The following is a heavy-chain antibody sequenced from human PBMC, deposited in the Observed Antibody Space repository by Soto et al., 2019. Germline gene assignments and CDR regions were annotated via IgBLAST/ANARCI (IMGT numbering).Heavy chain of an antibody. CDR2: ISRSSTGI. J-gene: IGHJ6*02. CDR3: ARAVICGLDV. CDR1: GFTFSLYS. V-gene: IGHV3-48*02. D-gene: IGHD3-16*02. Sequence: EVQLVESGGGLVQPGGSLRLSCAASGFTFSLYSMSWVRQAPGKGLEWVSYISRSSTGIHYADSVKGRFTSSRDDATKSMYLQMNGLRDGDTAVYYCARAVICGLDVWGQGTTVSISS.